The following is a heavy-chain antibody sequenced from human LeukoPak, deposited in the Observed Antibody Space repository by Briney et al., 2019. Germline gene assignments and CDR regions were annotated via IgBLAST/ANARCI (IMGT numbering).Heavy chain of an antibody. J-gene: IGHJ4*02. CDR3: VKDYDSSGYYSSCDY. Sequence: GGSLRLSCSASGFTFSNYAMHWVRQAPGKGLEYVSAISSNGGSTYYADSLKGRFTISRDNSKNTLYPQMSSPRAEDTAVYYCVKDYDSSGYYSSCDYWGQGTLVTVSS. D-gene: IGHD3-22*01. V-gene: IGHV3-64D*09. CDR1: GFTFSNYA. CDR2: ISSNGGST.